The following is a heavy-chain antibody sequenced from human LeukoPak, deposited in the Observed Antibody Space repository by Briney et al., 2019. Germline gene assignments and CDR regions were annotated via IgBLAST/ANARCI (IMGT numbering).Heavy chain of an antibody. D-gene: IGHD3-22*01. Sequence: SLRLSCAASGFTFSSYGMHWVRQAPGKGLEWVAVISYDGSNKYYADSVKGRFTISRDNSKNTLYLQMNSLRAEDTAVYYCAKDRDYDSSGYFDYWGQGTLVTVSS. CDR3: AKDRDYDSSGYFDY. V-gene: IGHV3-30*18. CDR2: ISYDGSNK. J-gene: IGHJ4*02. CDR1: GFTFSSYG.